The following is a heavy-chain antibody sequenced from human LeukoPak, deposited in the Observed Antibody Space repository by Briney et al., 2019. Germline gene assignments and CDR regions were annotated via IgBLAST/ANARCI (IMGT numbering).Heavy chain of an antibody. CDR2: ISSSGNTI. Sequence: GGSLRLSCAASGFTFSSYEMNWVRQAPGKGLEWVSYISSSGNTIYYADSVKGRFTISRDNAKSSLYLQMNSLRAEDTAVYYCAVLTYQLLDYYFDYWGQGTLVTVSS. D-gene: IGHD2-2*01. CDR1: GFTFSSYE. J-gene: IGHJ4*02. CDR3: AVLTYQLLDYYFDY. V-gene: IGHV3-48*03.